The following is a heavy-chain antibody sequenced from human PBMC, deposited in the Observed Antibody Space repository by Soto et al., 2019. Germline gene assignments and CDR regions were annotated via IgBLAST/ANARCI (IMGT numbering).Heavy chain of an antibody. J-gene: IGHJ4*02. CDR1: GYTFTSYA. CDR3: ARAGAVTAAFDY. V-gene: IGHV1-3*05. Sequence: QVQLVQSGAEEKKPGASVKVSCKASGYTFTSYAMHWVRQAPGQRLEWMGWINAGNGNTKYSQKFQGRVTITRDTSASTAYVELRSLRPEDPAVYYCARAGAVTAAFDYWGQGTLVTVSS. D-gene: IGHD2-21*02. CDR2: INAGNGNT.